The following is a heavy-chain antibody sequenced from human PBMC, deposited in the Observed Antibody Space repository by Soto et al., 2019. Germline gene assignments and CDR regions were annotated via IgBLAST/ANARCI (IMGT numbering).Heavy chain of an antibody. J-gene: IGHJ4*02. CDR1: GFTFSSYA. CDR3: AKDFGHYDILIGYRTFGY. CDR2: VSRSGDNT. V-gene: IGHV3-23*01. Sequence: GGSLRLSCAASGFTFSSYAMSWVRQAPGEGLEWVSAVSRSGDNTYHADSVKGRFTISRDNSKNTLYLQMNSLRVEDTAVYYCAKDFGHYDILIGYRTFGYWGQGTLVTVSS. D-gene: IGHD3-9*01.